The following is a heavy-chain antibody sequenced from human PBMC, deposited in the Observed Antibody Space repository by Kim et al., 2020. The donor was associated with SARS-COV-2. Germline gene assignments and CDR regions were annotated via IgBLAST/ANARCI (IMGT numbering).Heavy chain of an antibody. CDR1: GFTFSSYS. Sequence: GGSLRLSCAASGFTFSSYSMNWVRQAPGKGLEWVSYISSSSSTIYYADSVKGRFTISRDNAKNSLYLQMNSLRDEDTAVYYCAIGGGYCSSTSCPRFSYYGMDVWGQGTTVTVSS. D-gene: IGHD2-2*01. CDR2: ISSSSSTI. J-gene: IGHJ6*02. CDR3: AIGGGYCSSTSCPRFSYYGMDV. V-gene: IGHV3-48*02.